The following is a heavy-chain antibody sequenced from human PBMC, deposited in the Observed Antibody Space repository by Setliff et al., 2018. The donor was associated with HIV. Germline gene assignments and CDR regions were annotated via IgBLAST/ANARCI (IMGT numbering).Heavy chain of an antibody. Sequence: PSETLSLTCSVSGGYISSSGYYWGWIRQPPGKGLEWIGSIYYSGSTYYNPSLKSRVTISVDTSKNQFSLKLYSVTAADTAAYYCARVHRRQLAHYYYYYMDVWGKGTTVTVSS. CDR1: GGYISSSGYY. CDR3: ARVHRRQLAHYYYYYMDV. CDR2: IYYSGST. V-gene: IGHV4-39*01. J-gene: IGHJ6*03. D-gene: IGHD6-6*01.